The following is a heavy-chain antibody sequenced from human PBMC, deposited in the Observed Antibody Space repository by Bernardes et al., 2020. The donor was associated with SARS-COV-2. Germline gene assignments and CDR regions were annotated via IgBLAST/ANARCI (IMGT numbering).Heavy chain of an antibody. CDR3: AKDDDRPLFGAPGFDS. D-gene: IGHD3-3*01. J-gene: IGHJ4*02. CDR1: GFTFDDYT. Sequence: SLRLSCAASGFTFDDYTMHWVRQTPGKGLKWVSLITWDGRTTYYAESVQGRFTISRDNSKNSLYLQMNSLRTEDTALYYCAKDDDRPLFGAPGFDSWGQGTLVTVSS. V-gene: IGHV3-43*01. CDR2: ITWDGRTT.